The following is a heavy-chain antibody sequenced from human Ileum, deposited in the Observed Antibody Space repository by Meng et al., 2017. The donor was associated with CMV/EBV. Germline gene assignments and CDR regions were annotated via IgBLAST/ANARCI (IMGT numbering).Heavy chain of an antibody. CDR2: INPSGGST. J-gene: IGHJ5*02. CDR1: GYTFTSYY. CDR3: ARVLTAYYYDSSGYPDDNWFDP. Sequence: ASVKVSCKASGYTFTSYYMHWVRQAPGQGLEWMGIINPSGGSTSYAQKFQGRVTMTRDTSTSTAYMELSSLRSEDTAVYYCARVLTAYYYDSSGYPDDNWFDPWGQGTLVTVSS. D-gene: IGHD3-22*01. V-gene: IGHV1-46*01.